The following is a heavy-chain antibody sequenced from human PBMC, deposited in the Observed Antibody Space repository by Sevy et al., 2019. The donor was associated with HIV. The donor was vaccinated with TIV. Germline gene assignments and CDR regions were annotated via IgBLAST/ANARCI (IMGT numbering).Heavy chain of an antibody. Sequence: GGSLKLSCAASELNFSKYSFNWVRQAPEKGLEWISHISRSGTTTYYAESVKGRFTVSRDNAKNSLYLQMSSLRDEDTAVYYCARDYDFWSGYTALSYYSLSYYYGMDVWGQGTTVTVSS. CDR1: ELNFSKYS. CDR2: ISRSGTTT. V-gene: IGHV3-48*02. CDR3: ARDYDFWSGYTALSYYSLSYYYGMDV. J-gene: IGHJ6*02. D-gene: IGHD3-3*01.